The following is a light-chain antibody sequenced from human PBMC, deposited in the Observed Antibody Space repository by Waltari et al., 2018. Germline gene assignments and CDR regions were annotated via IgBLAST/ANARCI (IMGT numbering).Light chain of an antibody. V-gene: IGLV1-44*01. CDR2: SNN. J-gene: IGLJ2*01. Sequence: QSALTQPPSASGTPGQRVTISCSGSSSSIKTNPVNWYQHLPGTAPKLLIYSNNQRTSGVPGRFSGSKSGTSASLAISGPQSEDEGDYYCAVWDDSLDGLVFGRGTKLTVL. CDR1: SSSIKTNP. CDR3: AVWDDSLDGLV.